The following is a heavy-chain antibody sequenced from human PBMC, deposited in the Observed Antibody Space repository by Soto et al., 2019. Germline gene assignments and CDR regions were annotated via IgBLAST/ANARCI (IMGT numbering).Heavy chain of an antibody. Sequence: ASVKVSCKASGYTFTRYAMHWVRQAPGQRLEWMGWINAANGNTKYSQNLQGRVTITRDTSASTAYMEVSSLRSEDTAVYYCARSLTTVGVVIWTDYYVMEVWGKGTTVTVSS. CDR3: ARSLTTVGVVIWTDYYVMEV. CDR2: INAANGNT. V-gene: IGHV1-3*01. D-gene: IGHD3-3*01. J-gene: IGHJ6*04. CDR1: GYTFTRYA.